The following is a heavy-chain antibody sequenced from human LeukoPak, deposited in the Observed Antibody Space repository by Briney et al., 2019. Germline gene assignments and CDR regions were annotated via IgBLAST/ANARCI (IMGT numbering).Heavy chain of an antibody. Sequence: ASVKVSCKASGYTFTSYGISWVRQAPGQGLEWMGWISAYNGNTNYAQEFQGRVTMTTDTSTSTAYMELRSLRSDDTAVYYCAGIVPAAKGGYYFDYWGQGTLVTVSS. V-gene: IGHV1-18*01. D-gene: IGHD2-2*01. J-gene: IGHJ4*02. CDR2: ISAYNGNT. CDR1: GYTFTSYG. CDR3: AGIVPAAKGGYYFDY.